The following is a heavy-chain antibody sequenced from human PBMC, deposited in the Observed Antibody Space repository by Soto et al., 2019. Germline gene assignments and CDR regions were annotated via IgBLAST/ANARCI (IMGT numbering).Heavy chain of an antibody. D-gene: IGHD1-26*01. V-gene: IGHV3-30*03. J-gene: IGHJ4*02. Sequence: ESGGGVVQPGRSLRLSCAASGFIFRNFGMHWVRRAPSKGLEWVATISGDGNDKYYPDSMKGRFTISRDNFNNTLYLQLNSLRPEDTAVYHCVQGASTAHQPLDSWGRGVLVTVSS. CDR3: VQGASTAHQPLDS. CDR1: GFIFRNFG. CDR2: ISGDGNDK.